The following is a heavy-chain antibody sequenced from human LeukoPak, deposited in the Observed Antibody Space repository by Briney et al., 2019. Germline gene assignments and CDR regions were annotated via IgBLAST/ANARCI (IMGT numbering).Heavy chain of an antibody. J-gene: IGHJ3*02. D-gene: IGHD3-3*01. CDR1: GFTFSSYS. CDR2: ISSSSSYI. V-gene: IGHV3-21*01. CDR3: ARDYGLRFLEWFGAFDI. Sequence: GGSLRLSCAASGFTFSSYSMNWVRQAPGKGLEWVSSISSSSSYIYYADSVKGRFTISRDHAKNSLYLQMNSLRAEDTAVYYCARDYGLRFLEWFGAFDIWGQGTMVTVSS.